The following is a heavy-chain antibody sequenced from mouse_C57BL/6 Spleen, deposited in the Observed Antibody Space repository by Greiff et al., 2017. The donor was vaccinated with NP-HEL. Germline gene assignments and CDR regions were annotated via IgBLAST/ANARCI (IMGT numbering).Heavy chain of an antibody. CDR3: AKGFDYYGSTSWFAY. V-gene: IGHV5-17*01. D-gene: IGHD1-1*01. Sequence: EVKLMESGGGLVKPGGSLKLSCAASGFTFSDYGMHWVRQAPEKGLEWVAYISSGSSTIYYADTVKGRFTISRDNAKNTLFLQMTSLRSEDTAMYYCAKGFDYYGSTSWFAYWGQGTLVTVSA. J-gene: IGHJ3*01. CDR1: GFTFSDYG. CDR2: ISSGSSTI.